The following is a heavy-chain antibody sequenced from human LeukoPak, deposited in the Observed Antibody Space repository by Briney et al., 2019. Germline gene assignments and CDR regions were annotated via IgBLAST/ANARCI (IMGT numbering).Heavy chain of an antibody. J-gene: IGHJ4*02. D-gene: IGHD2-15*01. CDR3: ARGRVGALYYFDY. CDR1: GGSISSYY. Sequence: SETLSLTCTVSGGSISSYYWSWIRQPPGKGLEWIGYIYYSGSTNYNPSLKSRVTISVDTSKNQFSLKLSSVTAADTAVYYCARGRVGALYYFDYWGQGTLVTVSS. V-gene: IGHV4-59*12. CDR2: IYYSGST.